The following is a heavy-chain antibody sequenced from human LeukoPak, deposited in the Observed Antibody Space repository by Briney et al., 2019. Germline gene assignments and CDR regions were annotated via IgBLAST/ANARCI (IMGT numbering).Heavy chain of an antibody. CDR2: IYPGDSDT. J-gene: IGHJ5*02. CDR3: ARRESNWFDP. V-gene: IGHV5-51*01. Sequence: GESLKVSCKGSGYSFTSYSIGGVRQMPGKGLEWMGIIYPGDSDTSYSPSFQGQVTISADKSISTAYQQWSSLKASDTAMYYCARRESNWFDPWGQGTLVTVSS. CDR1: GYSFTSYS.